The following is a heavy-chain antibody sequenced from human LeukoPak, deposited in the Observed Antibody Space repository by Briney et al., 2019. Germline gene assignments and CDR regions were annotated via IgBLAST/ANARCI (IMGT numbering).Heavy chain of an antibody. CDR2: INHSGST. D-gene: IGHD6-13*01. CDR3: ARDSSSPSYLFDY. Sequence: SETLSLTCAVYGGSFSGYYWSWIRQPPGKGLEWIGEINHSGSTNYNPSLKSRVTISVDMSKNQFSLKLSSVTAADTAVYYCARDSSSPSYLFDYWGQGTLVTVSS. J-gene: IGHJ4*02. V-gene: IGHV4-34*01. CDR1: GGSFSGYY.